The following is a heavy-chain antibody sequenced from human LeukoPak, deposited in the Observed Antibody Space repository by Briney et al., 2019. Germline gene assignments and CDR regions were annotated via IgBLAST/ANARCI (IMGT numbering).Heavy chain of an antibody. Sequence: SGTLSLTCAVSGGSISSSNWWSWVRQPPGKGLEWIGEIYHSVSTNYNPSLKSRVTISVDKSKNQFSLKLSSVTAADTAVYYCARNGLNYDILTGYPEPYYYYYYMDVWGKGTTVTISS. CDR3: ARNGLNYDILTGYPEPYYYYYYMDV. D-gene: IGHD3-9*01. CDR1: GGSISSSNW. J-gene: IGHJ6*03. CDR2: IYHSVST. V-gene: IGHV4-4*02.